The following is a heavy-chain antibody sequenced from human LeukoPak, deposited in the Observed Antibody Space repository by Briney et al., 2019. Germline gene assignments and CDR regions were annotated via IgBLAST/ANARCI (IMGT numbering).Heavy chain of an antibody. CDR3: ARHKGGYSYGDIFDY. Sequence: PSETLSLTCTVSGGSISGYYWSWIRQPPGKGLEWIGYIYYTGGTTYNPSLTSRVAISVETSKNQFSLKLSSVTAADTAEYYCARHKGGYSYGDIFDYWGQGTLVTVPS. V-gene: IGHV4-59*08. CDR1: GGSISGYY. CDR2: IYYTGGT. J-gene: IGHJ4*02. D-gene: IGHD5-18*01.